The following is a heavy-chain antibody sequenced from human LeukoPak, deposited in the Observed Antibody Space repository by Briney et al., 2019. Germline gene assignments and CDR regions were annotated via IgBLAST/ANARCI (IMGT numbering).Heavy chain of an antibody. CDR1: GFTFSSYS. CDR2: ISSSSSTI. D-gene: IGHD3-10*01. J-gene: IGHJ4*02. V-gene: IGHV3-48*04. Sequence: GGSLRLSCAASGFTFSSYSMNWVRQAPGKGLEWVSYISSSSSTIYYADSVKGRFTISRDNAKNSLYLQMNSLRAEDTAVYYCARDPRYGSGTKSGGRAYYFDYWGQGTLVTVSS. CDR3: ARDPRYGSGTKSGGRAYYFDY.